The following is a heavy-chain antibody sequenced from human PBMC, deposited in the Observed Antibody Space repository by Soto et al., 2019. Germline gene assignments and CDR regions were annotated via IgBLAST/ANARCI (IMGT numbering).Heavy chain of an antibody. CDR3: ARRVQVWLPDYYGMDV. Sequence: QAQLVQSGAEVKKPGASVNVSCKASGYDYVTYAITWVRQRPGQGLEWMGWISTLNGNTNYAQNFQGRVTMTTDTSTRIGHLELRRLRSDDTAVYYCARRVQVWLPDYYGMDVWGQGTTVTVSS. V-gene: IGHV1-18*01. J-gene: IGHJ6*02. CDR2: ISTLNGNT. CDR1: GYDYVTYA. D-gene: IGHD5-18*01.